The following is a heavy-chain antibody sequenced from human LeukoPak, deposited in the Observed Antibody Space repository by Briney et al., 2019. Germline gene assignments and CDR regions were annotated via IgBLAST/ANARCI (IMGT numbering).Heavy chain of an antibody. CDR1: GFNVNNAW. Sequence: GGSLRLSCAASGFNVNNAWMSWVRQAPGKGLEWVGRIRSKIDGGATDYAAPVKGRFTISRDDSKNTLYLQINSLKIEDTAMYYCYTSITDYWGQEPWSPSSQ. V-gene: IGHV3-15*07. D-gene: IGHD2-21*01. CDR3: YTSITDY. J-gene: IGHJ4*01. CDR2: IRSKIDGGAT.